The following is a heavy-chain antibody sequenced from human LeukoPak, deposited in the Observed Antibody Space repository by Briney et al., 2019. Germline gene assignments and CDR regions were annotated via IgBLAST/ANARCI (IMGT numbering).Heavy chain of an antibody. CDR1: GYTFTGYY. V-gene: IGHV1-2*02. Sequence: ASVKVSCEASGYTFTGYYMHWVRQAPGQGLEWMGWINPNSGGTNYAQKFQGRVTMTRDTSISTAYMELSRLRSDDTAVYYCARAEYSYGSNWFDPWGQGTLVTVSS. CDR2: INPNSGGT. CDR3: ARAEYSYGSNWFDP. D-gene: IGHD5-18*01. J-gene: IGHJ5*02.